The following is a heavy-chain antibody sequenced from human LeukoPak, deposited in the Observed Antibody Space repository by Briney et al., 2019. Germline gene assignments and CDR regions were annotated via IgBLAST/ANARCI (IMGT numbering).Heavy chain of an antibody. CDR1: GFTFSTYV. CDR2: ISGSGGST. V-gene: IGHV3-23*01. J-gene: IGHJ5*02. D-gene: IGHD3-9*01. Sequence: GGSLRLSCAASGFTFSTYVMSWVRQAPGKGLEWVSAISGSGGSTYYADSVKGRFTISRDNSKNTLYLQMNSLRAEDTAVYYCAKPLRYFDWLFHLWGQGTLVTVSS. CDR3: AKPLRYFDWLFHL.